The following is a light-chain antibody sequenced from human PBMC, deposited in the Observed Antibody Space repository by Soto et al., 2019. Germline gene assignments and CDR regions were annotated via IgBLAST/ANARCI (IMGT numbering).Light chain of an antibody. J-gene: IGKJ2*01. CDR2: GAS. V-gene: IGKV3-15*01. CDR1: ETVGTN. Sequence: IVMTQSPVTLSVSPGERVTLSCRASETVGTNLAWFQQKPGQTPRLLIFGASTRATGIPTRFTGSGSETEFTLTIDSLQSEDLVVYYCQQYYNWPAYTFRQGTKLEI. CDR3: QQYYNWPAYT.